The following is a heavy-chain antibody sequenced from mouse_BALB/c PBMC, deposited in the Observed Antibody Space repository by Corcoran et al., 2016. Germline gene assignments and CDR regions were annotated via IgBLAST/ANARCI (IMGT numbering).Heavy chain of an antibody. J-gene: IGHJ4*01. V-gene: IGHV9-3-1*01. CDR1: GYTFTKNG. CDR2: INTYTGES. CDR3: AREPYARDY. Sequence: QIQLVQSGPELKKPGETAKISCKASGYTFTKNGMNWEKQATGKGIKCMGWINTYTGESTYADDFKGRFAFSWETSASTAYLQIKNLKNEDTATYFGAREPYARDYWGQVPSVIVSS.